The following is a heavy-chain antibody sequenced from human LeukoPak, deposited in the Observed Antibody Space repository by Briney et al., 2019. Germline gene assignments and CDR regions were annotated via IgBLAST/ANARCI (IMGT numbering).Heavy chain of an antibody. J-gene: IGHJ4*02. CDR2: IYSGGST. Sequence: GGSLRLSCAASGFTVSSNYMSWVRQAPGKGLEWVSVIYSGGSTYYADSVKGRFTISRDNSKNTLYLQMNSLRAEDTAVYYCASLTYYDFWSGYYPNDYWGQGTLVTVSS. V-gene: IGHV3-66*02. CDR3: ASLTYYDFWSGYYPNDY. D-gene: IGHD3-3*01. CDR1: GFTVSSNY.